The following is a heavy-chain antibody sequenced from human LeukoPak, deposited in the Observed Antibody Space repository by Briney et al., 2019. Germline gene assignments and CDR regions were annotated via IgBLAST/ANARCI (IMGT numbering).Heavy chain of an antibody. CDR2: ISGDGGRT. V-gene: IGHV3-43*02. Sequence: PGGSLRLSCAASGFTFDDYAMHWVRQAPGQGLEWVSLISGDGGRTSYADSVKGRFSISRDNSKNSLHLQMNSLRTEDTALYYCAKDHIAVATTWSLYYFDYWGQGVLVTVSS. J-gene: IGHJ4*02. CDR1: GFTFDDYA. D-gene: IGHD6-19*01. CDR3: AKDHIAVATTWSLYYFDY.